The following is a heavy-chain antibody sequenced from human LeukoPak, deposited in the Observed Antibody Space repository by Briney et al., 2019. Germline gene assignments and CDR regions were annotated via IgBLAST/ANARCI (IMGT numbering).Heavy chain of an antibody. CDR3: ATLTVATSFDY. V-gene: IGHV3-48*03. CDR2: ISSSGTTT. D-gene: IGHD4-17*01. Sequence: GGSLRLSCTASGFSFSVYEMHWVRQAPGKGLEWISDISSSGTTTYYADSVKGRFTISRDNAKNSLYLQMNSLRAEDTAVYYCATLTVATSFDYWGQGTLVTVSS. J-gene: IGHJ4*02. CDR1: GFSFSVYE.